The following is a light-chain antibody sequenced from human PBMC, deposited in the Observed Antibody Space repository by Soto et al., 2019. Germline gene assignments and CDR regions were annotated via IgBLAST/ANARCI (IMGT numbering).Light chain of an antibody. V-gene: IGKV1-5*03. J-gene: IGKJ4*01. CDR3: QQYGYSPA. CDR1: QSISSW. Sequence: DIQMTQSPSSLSASVGDRVTITCRASQSISSWLAWYQQKPGKAPKLLIYKASTLKSGVPSRFSGSGSGTDFTLTINRLEPEDFAVYYCQQYGYSPAFGGGTKVDIK. CDR2: KAS.